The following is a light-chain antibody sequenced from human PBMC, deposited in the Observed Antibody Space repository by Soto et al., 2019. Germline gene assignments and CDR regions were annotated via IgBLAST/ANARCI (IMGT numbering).Light chain of an antibody. V-gene: IGKV3-20*01. CDR3: QQYGSSPIT. CDR2: GAS. Sequence: IVMTQSPATLSVSPGERATLSCRASQSVGSNLAWYQQKPGQAPRVLIYGASSRATGIPDRFSGSGSGTDFTLTISRLEPEDFAVYYCQQYGSSPITFGQGTRLEIK. J-gene: IGKJ5*01. CDR1: QSVGSN.